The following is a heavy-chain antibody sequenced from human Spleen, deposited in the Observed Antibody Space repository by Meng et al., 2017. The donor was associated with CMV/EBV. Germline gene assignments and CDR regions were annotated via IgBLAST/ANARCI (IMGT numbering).Heavy chain of an antibody. J-gene: IGHJ4*02. D-gene: IGHD6-6*01. V-gene: IGHV4-34*01. Sequence: AVYGGYFSGYDWSWIRQRPGKGLEWIGEISHSGNTNYNPSLKSRVTISVDTSKNQFSLKLSSVTAADTAVYYCARGRLAARPHYFDYWGQGTLVTVSS. CDR1: GGYFSGYD. CDR2: ISHSGNT. CDR3: ARGRLAARPHYFDY.